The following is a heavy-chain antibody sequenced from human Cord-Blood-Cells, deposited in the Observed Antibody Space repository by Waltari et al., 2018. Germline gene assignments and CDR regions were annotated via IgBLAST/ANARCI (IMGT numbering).Heavy chain of an antibody. D-gene: IGHD2-15*01. CDR2: MYSVGRT. CDR3: ARVYIGDRGDAFDI. Sequence: EVQLVETGGGLIQPGGSLRLSCAASGFTVSSNYMSWVRQAPGKGREWVSVMYSVGRTYYADSVKGRFTISRDNSKNTLYLQRNSLRAEDTAVYYCARVYIGDRGDAFDIWGQGTMVTVSS. J-gene: IGHJ3*02. V-gene: IGHV3-53*02. CDR1: GFTVSSNY.